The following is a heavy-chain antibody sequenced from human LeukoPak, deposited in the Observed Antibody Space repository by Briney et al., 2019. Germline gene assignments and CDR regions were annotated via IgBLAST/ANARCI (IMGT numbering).Heavy chain of an antibody. CDR3: ARGRKRYVGIAAADFDY. Sequence: GASVKVSCKASGYTFTSYDINWVRQATGQGLEWMGWMNPNSGNTGYAQKFQGRVTMTRNTSISTAYMELSSLRSEDTAVYYCARGRKRYVGIAAADFDYRGQGTLVTVSS. CDR1: GYTFTSYD. CDR2: MNPNSGNT. J-gene: IGHJ4*02. V-gene: IGHV1-8*01. D-gene: IGHD6-13*01.